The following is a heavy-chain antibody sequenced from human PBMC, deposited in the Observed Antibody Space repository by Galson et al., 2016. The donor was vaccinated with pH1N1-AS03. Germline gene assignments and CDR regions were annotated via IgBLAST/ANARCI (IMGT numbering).Heavy chain of an antibody. Sequence: LRLSCAASGFTFSDYYMSWIRQAPGKGLEWVAYISFTSDYRHYADSVKGRFTISRDNAKDSLYLQMDSLRVEDTAVYYCARARGGEDAWSQDVWGQGTTVTVSS. D-gene: IGHD2-21*01. CDR3: ARARGGEDAWSQDV. J-gene: IGHJ6*02. V-gene: IGHV3-11*03. CDR2: ISFTSDYR. CDR1: GFTFSDYY.